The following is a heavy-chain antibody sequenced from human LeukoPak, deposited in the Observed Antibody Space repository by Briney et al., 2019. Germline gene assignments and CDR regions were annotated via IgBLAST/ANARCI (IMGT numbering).Heavy chain of an antibody. CDR2: ISGSGGST. J-gene: IGHJ4*02. Sequence: GGSLRLSCAASGLTFSSYAMSWVCQAPGQGLEWVSAISGSGGSTYYADSVKGRFTISRDNSKNTLYLQMNSLRAEDTAVYYCANDAPVSDRSGYWGQGTLVTVSS. CDR1: GLTFSSYA. D-gene: IGHD3-22*01. V-gene: IGHV3-23*01. CDR3: ANDAPVSDRSGY.